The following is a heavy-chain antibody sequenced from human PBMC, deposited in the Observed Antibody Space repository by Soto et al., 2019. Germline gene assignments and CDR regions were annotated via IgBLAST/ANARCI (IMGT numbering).Heavy chain of an antibody. D-gene: IGHD3-9*01. CDR1: GYTFTSYA. V-gene: IGHV1-3*01. Sequence: ASVKVSCKASGYTFTSYAMHWVRQAPGQKLEKKGWINAGNGNTKYSQKFQGRVTITRDTSASTAYMELSSLRSDDTAVYYCARRGYYDILTGLSRYYYYGMDVWGQGTTVTVSS. J-gene: IGHJ6*02. CDR3: ARRGYYDILTGLSRYYYYGMDV. CDR2: INAGNGNT.